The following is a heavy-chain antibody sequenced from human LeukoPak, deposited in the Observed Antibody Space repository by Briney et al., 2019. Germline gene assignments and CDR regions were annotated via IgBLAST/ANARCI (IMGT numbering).Heavy chain of an antibody. CDR2: IYYSGST. D-gene: IGHD2-2*01. CDR3: ASTNKDIVVVPAAPHYYYYYYMDV. CDR1: GGSISSGSYY. J-gene: IGHJ6*03. V-gene: IGHV4-61*01. Sequence: PSQTLSLTCTVSGGSISSGSYYWSWIRQPPGKGLEWIGYIYYSGSTNYNPSLKSRVTISVDTSKNQFSLKLSSVTAADTAVYYCASTNKDIVVVPAAPHYYYYYYMDVWGKGTTVTVSS.